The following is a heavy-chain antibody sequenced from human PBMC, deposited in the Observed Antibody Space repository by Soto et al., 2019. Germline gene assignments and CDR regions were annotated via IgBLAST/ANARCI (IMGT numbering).Heavy chain of an antibody. CDR1: GFTFSSYA. V-gene: IGHV3-23*01. J-gene: IGHJ4*02. Sequence: TVGSLRLSCAASGFTFSSYAMSWVRQAPGKGLEWVSAISGSGGSTYYADSVKGRFTISRDNSKNTLYLQMNSLRAEDTAVYYCAKEPDDYGGNPDYWGQGTLVTVSS. D-gene: IGHD4-17*01. CDR3: AKEPDDYGGNPDY. CDR2: ISGSGGST.